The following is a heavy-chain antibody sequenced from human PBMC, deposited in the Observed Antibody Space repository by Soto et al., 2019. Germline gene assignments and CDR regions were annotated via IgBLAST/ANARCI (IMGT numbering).Heavy chain of an antibody. CDR3: ARDQSVGYSSSWYWGNRNWFDP. CDR1: GCNFSSYW. J-gene: IGHJ5*02. V-gene: IGHV3-74*01. D-gene: IGHD6-13*01. CDR2: IKSDRSRK. Sequence: GGSLRLSSAASGCNFSSYWMHWVRQAPGKGLVWVSNIKSDRSRKSYVDSVKGRFTISRDNAKNTLYLQMNSLRAEDTAVYYCARDQSVGYSSSWYWGNRNWFDPWGQGTLVTVSS.